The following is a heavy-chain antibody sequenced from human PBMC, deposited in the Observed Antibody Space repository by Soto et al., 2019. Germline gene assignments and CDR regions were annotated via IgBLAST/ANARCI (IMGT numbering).Heavy chain of an antibody. J-gene: IGHJ4*02. CDR2: ISYDGSNK. CDR3: ARDRVSSSAWYVVGPDY. V-gene: IGHV3-30-3*01. CDR1: GFTFSSYV. D-gene: IGHD6-13*01. Sequence: GGSLRLSCAASGFTFSSYVMQWVRQAPGKGLEWVAVISYDGSNKYHADSVKGRFTISRDNSNNMLYLQMNSLRIEDTAVYYCARDRVSSSAWYVVGPDYWGQGTLVTVSS.